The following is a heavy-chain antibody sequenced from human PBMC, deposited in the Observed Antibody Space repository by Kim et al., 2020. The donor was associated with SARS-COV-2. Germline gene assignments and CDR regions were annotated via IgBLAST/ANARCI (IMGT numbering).Heavy chain of an antibody. CDR3: ARDEGNHFSPYFQH. V-gene: IGHV3-30*04. CDR2: ISYDGSNK. D-gene: IGHD3-10*01. CDR1: GFTFSNYA. Sequence: GRSLRLSCAASGFTFSNYAMQWVRQAPGKGLEWVAVISYDGSNKHSADSVKGRFTISRDNSKNTLYLQMNSLRPDDTAVYYCARDEGNHFSPYFQHWGQGTLVIVSS. J-gene: IGHJ1*01.